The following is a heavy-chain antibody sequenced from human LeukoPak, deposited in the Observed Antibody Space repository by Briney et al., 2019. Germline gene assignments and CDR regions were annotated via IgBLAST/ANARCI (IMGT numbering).Heavy chain of an antibody. J-gene: IGHJ4*02. CDR3: ARPRGPTVTTRFDY. CDR2: ISAYNGNT. V-gene: IGHV1-18*01. D-gene: IGHD4-17*01. CDR1: GYTFTSYG. Sequence: GASVKVSCKASGYTFTSYGISWVRQAPGQGLEWMGWISAYNGNTNHAQKLQGRVTMTTDTSTSTAYMELRSLRSDDTAVYYCARPRGPTVTTRFDYWGQGTLVTVSS.